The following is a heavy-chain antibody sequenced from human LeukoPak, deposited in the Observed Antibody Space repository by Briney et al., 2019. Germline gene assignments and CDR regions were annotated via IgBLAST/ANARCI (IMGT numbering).Heavy chain of an antibody. V-gene: IGHV1-69*01. Sequence: PRASVKVSCKASGGTFSSYAISWVRQAPGQGLEWMGGIIPIFGTANYAQKFQGRVTITADESTSTAYMGLSSLRSEDTAVYYCAVLGYCSSTSCYAEYFQHWGQGTLVTVSS. CDR3: AVLGYCSSTSCYAEYFQH. D-gene: IGHD2-2*01. J-gene: IGHJ1*01. CDR2: IIPIFGTA. CDR1: GGTFSSYA.